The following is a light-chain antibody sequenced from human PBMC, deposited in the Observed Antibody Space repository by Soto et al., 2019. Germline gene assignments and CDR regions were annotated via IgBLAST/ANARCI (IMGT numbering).Light chain of an antibody. V-gene: IGKV1-39*01. CDR3: QQSYTSQQT. CDR1: QTFNNY. CDR2: AAT. J-gene: IGKJ2*01. Sequence: DIQMPQSPSSLSASVGDTVSITCRAGQTFNNYLNWYQHKPGKVPKLLIYAATALQSGVPSRFSASASGTDFPLTIINVQPEDCGTYYCQQSYTSQQTFGQGTKLEI.